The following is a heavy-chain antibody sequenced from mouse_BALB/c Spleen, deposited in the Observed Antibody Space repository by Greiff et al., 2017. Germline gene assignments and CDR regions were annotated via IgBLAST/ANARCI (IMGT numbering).Heavy chain of an antibody. CDR1: GYTFTSYW. V-gene: IGHV1S81*02. J-gene: IGHJ3*01. CDR3: ARSNYGNYGFAY. CDR2: INPSNGRT. D-gene: IGHD2-1*01. Sequence: VQLQQSGAELVKPGASVKLSCKASGYTFTSYWMHWVKQRPGQGLEWIGEINPSNGRTNYNEKFKSKATLTVDKSSSTAYMQLSSLTSEDSAVYYCARSNYGNYGFAYWGQGTLVTVSA.